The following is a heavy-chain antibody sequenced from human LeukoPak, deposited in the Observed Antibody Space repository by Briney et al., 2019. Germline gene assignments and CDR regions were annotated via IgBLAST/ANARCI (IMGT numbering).Heavy chain of an antibody. CDR1: GGSFNAYA. Sequence: SVKVSCKASGGSFNAYAISWVRQAPGQGLEWMGGIIPIFGTSNYAQKMQGRVTISTDESTSTAYMEVSSLRSEDTAIYYCARGLDASMETAYDYWGQGTLVTVSS. J-gene: IGHJ4*02. CDR2: IIPIFGTS. V-gene: IGHV1-69*05. D-gene: IGHD5-18*01. CDR3: ARGLDASMETAYDY.